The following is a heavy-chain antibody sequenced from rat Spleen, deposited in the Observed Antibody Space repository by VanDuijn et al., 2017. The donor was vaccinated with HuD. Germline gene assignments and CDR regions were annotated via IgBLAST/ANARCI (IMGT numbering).Heavy chain of an antibody. CDR2: ISYDGSST. D-gene: IGHD1-11*01. V-gene: IGHV5-29*01. CDR3: VREREGIES. J-gene: IGHJ2*01. CDR1: GFTFSNYG. Sequence: EVQLVESGGGLVQPGRSLKLSCAASGFTFSNYGMAWVRQAPTKGLEWVATISYDGSSTYYRDSVKGRFTISRDNAKSTLYLQLDSLRSEDTATYYCVREREGIESWGQGVMVTVSS.